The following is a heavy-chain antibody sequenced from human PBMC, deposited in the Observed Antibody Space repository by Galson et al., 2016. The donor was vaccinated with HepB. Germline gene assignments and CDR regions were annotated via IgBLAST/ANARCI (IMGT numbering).Heavy chain of an antibody. CDR2: TYYRSAWLD. CDR3: ARERRYCSDGSCYSFDY. V-gene: IGHV6-1*01. J-gene: IGHJ4*02. Sequence: CAISGDSVSSSSATWNWIRQSPSRGLEWLGRTYYRSAWLDDYAVSVKSRISINPDTSKNRFSLHLNSVTPEDTAVDYCARERRYCSDGSCYSFDYWGLGTLVIVSS. D-gene: IGHD2-15*01. CDR1: GDSVSSSSAT.